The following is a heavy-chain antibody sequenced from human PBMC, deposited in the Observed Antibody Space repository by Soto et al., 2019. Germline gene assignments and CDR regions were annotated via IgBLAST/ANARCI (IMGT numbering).Heavy chain of an antibody. V-gene: IGHV1-8*01. Sequence: ASVKVSCKASGYTFTSYYLNWVQQATGQGLEWMGWMNPNSGNTGYAQKFQGRVTMTRNTSISTAYMELSRLRSEDTAVYYCARSFRDVEVGVAALVTFSAFWGKGSLDPVS. CDR3: ARSFRDVEVGVAALVTFSAF. CDR2: MNPNSGNT. J-gene: IGHJ4*02. D-gene: IGHD2-15*01. CDR1: GYTFTSYY.